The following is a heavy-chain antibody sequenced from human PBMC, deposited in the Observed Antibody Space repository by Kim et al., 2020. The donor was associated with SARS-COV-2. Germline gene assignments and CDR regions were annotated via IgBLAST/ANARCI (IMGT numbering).Heavy chain of an antibody. Sequence: GGSLRLSCAASGFTFSSYNMNWVRQAPGKGLEWVSFISSSSSYIYYADSVKGRFTISRDNAKTSLYLQMNSLRAEDTAVYYCARGEELLRYFDWLLLGGNYGLDVWGQGTTVTVSS. D-gene: IGHD3-9*01. CDR2: ISSSSSYI. V-gene: IGHV3-21*01. J-gene: IGHJ6*02. CDR3: ARGEELLRYFDWLLLGGNYGLDV. CDR1: GFTFSSYN.